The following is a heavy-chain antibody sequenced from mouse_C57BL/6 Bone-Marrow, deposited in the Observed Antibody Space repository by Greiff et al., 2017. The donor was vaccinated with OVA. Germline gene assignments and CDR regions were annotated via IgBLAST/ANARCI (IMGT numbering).Heavy chain of an antibody. Sequence: EVQGVESGGGLVKPGGSLKLSCAASGFTFSDYGMHWVRQAPEKGLEWVAYISSGSSTIYYADTVKGRFTISRDNAKNTLFLQMTSLRSEDTAMYYCARQALGSRGYYYAMDYWGQGTSVTVSS. CDR2: ISSGSSTI. V-gene: IGHV5-17*01. D-gene: IGHD4-1*01. CDR1: GFTFSDYG. J-gene: IGHJ4*01. CDR3: ARQALGSRGYYYAMDY.